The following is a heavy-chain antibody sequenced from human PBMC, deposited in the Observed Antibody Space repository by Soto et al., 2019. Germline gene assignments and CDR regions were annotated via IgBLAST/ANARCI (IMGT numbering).Heavy chain of an antibody. CDR1: GFAFNNYG. CDR2: ISKSDYT. D-gene: IGHD2-2*01. CDR3: AREDSIIIPAVSDF. Sequence: GSLRLSCTVSGFAFNNYGINWVRQAPGKGLEWVSSISKSDYTYYSDSVKGRFTISRDNAKNSVSLQMNTLRVEDTAVYYCAREDSIIIPAVSDFWGPGTLVTVSS. V-gene: IGHV3-21*01. J-gene: IGHJ4*02.